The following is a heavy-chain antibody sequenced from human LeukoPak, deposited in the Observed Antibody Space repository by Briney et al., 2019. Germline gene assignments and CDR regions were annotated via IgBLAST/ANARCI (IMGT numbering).Heavy chain of an antibody. J-gene: IGHJ6*03. Sequence: SQTLSLTCTVSGGFISSGSYYWSWFRQPAEKGLEWIGRIYTSGSTYYNPSLKSRATISVDTSKNQFSLKLSSVTAADTAVYYCARGGVGYCSGGSCLYYYYMDVWGKGTTVTVSS. CDR1: GGFISSGSYY. CDR3: ARGGVGYCSGGSCLYYYYMDV. CDR2: IYTSGST. D-gene: IGHD2-15*01. V-gene: IGHV4-61*02.